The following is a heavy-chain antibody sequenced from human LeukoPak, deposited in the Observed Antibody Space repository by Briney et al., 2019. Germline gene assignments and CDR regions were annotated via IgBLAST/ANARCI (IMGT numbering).Heavy chain of an antibody. CDR1: GYTFTDFY. D-gene: IGHD1-26*01. V-gene: IGHV1-2*02. CDR2: INPNSGDT. Sequence: ASVRVSCKASGYTFTDFYMHWVRQAPGQGLEWMGWINPNSGDTNYAQKFQGRVTMTRDTSISTAYMELSRLRSDDTAVYYCAREEGRVGVTSDYWGQGTLVTVSS. CDR3: AREEGRVGVTSDY. J-gene: IGHJ4*02.